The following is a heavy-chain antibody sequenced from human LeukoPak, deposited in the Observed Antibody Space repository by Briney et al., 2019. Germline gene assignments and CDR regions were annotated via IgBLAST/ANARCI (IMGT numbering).Heavy chain of an antibody. CDR1: GGSFSGYY. CDR2: INHSGST. V-gene: IGHV4-34*01. CDR3: ARVPVPLGYCSSTSCYGRGYYFDY. Sequence: SETLCLTCAVYGGSFSGYYWSRIRQPPGKGLEWIAEINHSGSTNYNPSLKSRVTISVDTSKNQFSLKLSSVTAADTAVYYCARVPVPLGYCSSTSCYGRGYYFDYRGQGTLVTVSS. J-gene: IGHJ4*02. D-gene: IGHD2-2*01.